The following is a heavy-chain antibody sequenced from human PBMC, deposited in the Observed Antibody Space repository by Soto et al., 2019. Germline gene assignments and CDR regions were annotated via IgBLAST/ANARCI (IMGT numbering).Heavy chain of an antibody. CDR1: GYSFTSYW. CDR3: ARLNXHVIGGFGDY. V-gene: IGHV5-51*01. J-gene: IGHJ4*02. D-gene: IGHD2-15*01. CDR2: VYPGDSDT. Sequence: GESLKISCKGSGYSFTSYWIVWVRQMPGKGLEWMGIVYPGDSDTRYSPSFQGQVTISAEKSIRTAYLQWSSLKASDTAMYFCARLNXHVIGGFGDYWGQGTLVTVSS.